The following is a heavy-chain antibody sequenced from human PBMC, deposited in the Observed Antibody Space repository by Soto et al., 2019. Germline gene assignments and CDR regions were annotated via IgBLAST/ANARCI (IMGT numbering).Heavy chain of an antibody. CDR1: GYNFTTYD. V-gene: IGHV1-8*01. CDR3: ARGRISSWYEDFDY. CDR2: MDPNSGTT. J-gene: IGHJ4*02. Sequence: QVQLVQSGAEVKKPGASVRVSCKASGYNFTTYDLNWVRQAAGQGLEWMGWMDPNSGTTGYAQKFQGRVTMTVNTSTGTAYMELSFLKSEDTAVYYCARGRISSWYEDFDYWGQGTLVTVSS. D-gene: IGHD6-13*01.